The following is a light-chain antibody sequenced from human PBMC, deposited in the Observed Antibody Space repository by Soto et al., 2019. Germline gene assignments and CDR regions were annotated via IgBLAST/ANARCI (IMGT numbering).Light chain of an antibody. CDR3: QQYDNLPLT. CDR2: DAS. V-gene: IGKV1-33*01. CDR1: QDISDY. Sequence: DIQMTPSPSSLSASVGARVTITCQASQDISDYVKWYQQKPGKPPKVPIYDASNVEAGVPSRFSGSGSGTDFSFTISSLQPEDIATYYCQQYDNLPLTSGGGTKVDI. J-gene: IGKJ4*01.